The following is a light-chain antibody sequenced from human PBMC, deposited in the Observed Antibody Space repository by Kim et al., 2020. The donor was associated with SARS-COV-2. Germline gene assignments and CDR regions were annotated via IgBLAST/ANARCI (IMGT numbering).Light chain of an antibody. V-gene: IGLV3-19*01. J-gene: IGLJ2*01. CDR2: GKN. Sequence: GQTVRITYQGDSLRSYYASWYQQKPGQAPVLVIYGKNNRPSGIPDRFSGSSSGNTASLTITGAQAEDEADYYCNSRDSSGNHLGVFGGGTQLTVL. CDR3: NSRDSSGNHLGV. CDR1: SLRSYY.